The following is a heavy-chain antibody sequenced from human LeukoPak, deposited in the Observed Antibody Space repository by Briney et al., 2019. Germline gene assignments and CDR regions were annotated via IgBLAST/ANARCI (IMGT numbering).Heavy chain of an antibody. V-gene: IGHV4-30-2*01. D-gene: IGHD2-21*02. CDR1: GGSISSGGYY. J-gene: IGHJ4*02. CDR3: ARQGGTTAAAIPGY. CDR2: IYHSGST. Sequence: SETLSLTCTVSGGSISSGGYYWSWIRQPPGKGLEWIGYIYHSGSTYYNPSLKSRVTISVDRSKNQFSLKLSSVTAADTAVYYCARQGGTTAAAIPGYWGQGTLVTVSS.